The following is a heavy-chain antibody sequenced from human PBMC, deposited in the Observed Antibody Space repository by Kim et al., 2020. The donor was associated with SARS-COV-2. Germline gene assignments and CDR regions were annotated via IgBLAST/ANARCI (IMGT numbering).Heavy chain of an antibody. V-gene: IGHV3-30*04. CDR3: ARDRKVVGATGRIFYYYGMDV. CDR2: ISYDGNDK. D-gene: IGHD1-26*01. J-gene: IGHJ6*02. CDR1: GFTFSTSA. Sequence: GGSLRLSCAASGFTFSTSAMHWVRQAPGKGLEWVAIISYDGNDKNHAASVKGRFTISRDNSKNTLYLQMNSLRGEDTAVYYCARDRKVVGATGRIFYYYGMDVWGQGTTVTVSS.